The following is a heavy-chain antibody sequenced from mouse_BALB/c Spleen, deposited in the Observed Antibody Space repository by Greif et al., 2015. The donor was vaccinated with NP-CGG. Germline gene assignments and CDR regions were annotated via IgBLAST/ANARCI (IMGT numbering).Heavy chain of an antibody. CDR1: GYTFTSYV. CDR2: INPYNDGT. Sequence: VQLQQSGPELVKPGASVKMSCKASGYTFTSYVMHWVKQKPGQGLEWIGYINPYNDGTKYNEKFKGKATLTSDKSSSTAYMELSSLTSEDSAVYYCARGENRGNHETYFDYWGQGTTLTVSS. D-gene: IGHD2-1*01. CDR3: ARGENRGNHETYFDY. V-gene: IGHV1-14*01. J-gene: IGHJ2*01.